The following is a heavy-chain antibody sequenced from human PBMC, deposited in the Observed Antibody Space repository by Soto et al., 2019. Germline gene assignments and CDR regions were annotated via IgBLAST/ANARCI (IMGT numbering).Heavy chain of an antibody. D-gene: IGHD3-10*01. V-gene: IGHV3-11*01. CDR2: ISSSGSTI. Sequence: GGSLRLSCAASGFTFSDYYMSWIRQAPGKGLEWVSYISSSGSTIYYADSVKGRFTISRDNAKNSLYLQMNSLRAEDAAVYYCASTTQGGGSGSYAFDIWGQGTMVTVSS. CDR1: GFTFSDYY. J-gene: IGHJ3*02. CDR3: ASTTQGGGSGSYAFDI.